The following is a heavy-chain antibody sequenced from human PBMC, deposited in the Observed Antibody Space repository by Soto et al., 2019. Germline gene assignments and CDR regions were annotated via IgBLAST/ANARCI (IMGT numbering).Heavy chain of an antibody. CDR1: GYTFTTHY. CDR2: INPSGGRT. V-gene: IGHV1-46*01. J-gene: IGHJ4*02. Sequence: QVKLVQSGAEVKKPGASVTVSCKASGYTFTTHYMHWVRQAPGQELEWMGIINPSGGRTTYALKFQGRVSLTSYTSTNTVYMELSSLRSEYSAVYYCARAGENYGSGTFSPPLRYDFNSWGQGTLVTVSS. CDR3: ARAGENYGSGTFSPPLRYDFNS. D-gene: IGHD3-10*01.